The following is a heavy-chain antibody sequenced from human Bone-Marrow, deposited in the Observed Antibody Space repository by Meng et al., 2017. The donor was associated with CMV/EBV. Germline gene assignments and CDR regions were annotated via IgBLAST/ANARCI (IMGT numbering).Heavy chain of an antibody. Sequence: GESLKISYTASGFTFGDYAMSWVRQAPGKGLEWVGFIRSKAYGGTTEYAASVKGRFTISRDDSKSIAYLQMNSLKTEDTAVYYCTSLEWSYYYYGMDVWGQGTTVTVSS. CDR1: GFTFGDYA. CDR3: TSLEWSYYYYGMDV. CDR2: IRSKAYGGTT. D-gene: IGHD3-3*01. V-gene: IGHV3-49*04. J-gene: IGHJ6*02.